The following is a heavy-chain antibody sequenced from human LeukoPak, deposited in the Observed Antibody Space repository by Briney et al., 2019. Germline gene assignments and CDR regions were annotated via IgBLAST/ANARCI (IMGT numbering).Heavy chain of an antibody. V-gene: IGHV3-74*01. D-gene: IGHD6-13*01. CDR3: ARGTAAEAGIDY. J-gene: IGHJ4*02. Sequence: GGSLRLSCAASGFTFSSYWMRWVRQAPGKGLVWVSHIDSDGSSTTYGDPAKGRFTISRDNAKNTLYLQMSSLRVDDTAVYYCARGTAAEAGIDYWGQATLVTVSS. CDR1: GFTFSSYW. CDR2: IDSDGSST.